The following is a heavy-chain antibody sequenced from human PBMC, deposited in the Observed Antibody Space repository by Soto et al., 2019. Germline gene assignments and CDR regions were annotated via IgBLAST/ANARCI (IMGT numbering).Heavy chain of an antibody. CDR3: ALRRLAAATYVFGI. CDR2: IYWADDM. V-gene: IGHV2-5*02. CDR1: GFSLSTSGVG. D-gene: IGHD1-26*01. J-gene: IGHJ3*02. Sequence: QITLKATGPTLVKPTQTITLTCTFSGFSLSTSGVGVGWIRQAPGKALEWLAVIYWADDMRSSPSLKSRLTITKATSRHQVVLTMPNMDPVDAATYYCALRRLAAATYVFGIWCQGTMVAGSS.